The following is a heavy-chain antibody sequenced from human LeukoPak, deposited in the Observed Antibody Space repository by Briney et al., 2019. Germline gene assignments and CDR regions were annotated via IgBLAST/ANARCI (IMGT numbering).Heavy chain of an antibody. CDR2: INHRGST. J-gene: IGHJ4*02. Sequence: SETLSLTCAVYGGSFSGYYWSWIRQPPGKGLEWIGEINHRGSTNYNPSLKSRVTISVDTSKNQFSLKLSSVTAADTAVYYCARSGYGSGRGRRFLDYWGQGTLVTVSS. D-gene: IGHD3-10*01. CDR1: GGSFSGYY. V-gene: IGHV4-34*01. CDR3: ARSGYGSGRGRRFLDY.